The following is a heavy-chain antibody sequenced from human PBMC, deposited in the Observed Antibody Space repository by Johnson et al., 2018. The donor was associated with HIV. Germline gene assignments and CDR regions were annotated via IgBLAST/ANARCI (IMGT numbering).Heavy chain of an antibody. Sequence: VQLVESGGGLIQPGGSLRLSCAASEFTVSSNYMTWVRQGPGKGLEWVSVINSGGGTYYTDSVEGRFTISRDNAKNSVFLQMSSLGAEDTGVCFCAREGREYDRDAFDIWGQGTMVTVSS. D-gene: IGHD3-9*01. J-gene: IGHJ3*02. CDR3: AREGREYDRDAFDI. CDR1: EFTVSSNY. V-gene: IGHV3-53*01. CDR2: INSGGGT.